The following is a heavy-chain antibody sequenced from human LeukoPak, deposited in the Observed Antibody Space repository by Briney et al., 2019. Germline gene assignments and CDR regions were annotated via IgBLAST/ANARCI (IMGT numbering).Heavy chain of an antibody. V-gene: IGHV4-59*01. CDR2: IHSTGST. CDR1: GGSITNYY. D-gene: IGHD5-12*01. CDR3: ARDGYSGSSLFDY. J-gene: IGHJ4*02. Sequence: SETLSLTCTVSGGSITNYYCTWIRQPPGKGLEWIGYIHSTGSTNYNPSLKSRVTISVDTSRNQFSLKLSSVTAADTAVYYCARDGYSGSSLFDYWGRGALVTVSS.